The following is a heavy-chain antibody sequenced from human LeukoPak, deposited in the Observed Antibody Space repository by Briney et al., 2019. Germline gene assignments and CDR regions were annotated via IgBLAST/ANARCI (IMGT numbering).Heavy chain of an antibody. CDR3: ARWGGYGSGNLFDY. Sequence: GGSLRLSCVASGFTFSSYWMHWVRQAPGKGLVWVSRINGDGRSISYADSVKGRFTISRDNAKNSLSLQMNSLRAEDTAVYYCARWGGYGSGNLFDYWGQGALVTVSS. D-gene: IGHD3-10*01. J-gene: IGHJ4*02. CDR1: GFTFSSYW. V-gene: IGHV3-74*01. CDR2: INGDGRSI.